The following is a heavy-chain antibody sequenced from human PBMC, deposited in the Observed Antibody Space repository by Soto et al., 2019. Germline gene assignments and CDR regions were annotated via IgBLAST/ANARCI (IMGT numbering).Heavy chain of an antibody. CDR2: IIPIFGTA. J-gene: IGHJ6*02. D-gene: IGHD2-15*01. Sequence: QVQLVQSGAEVKKPGSSVKVSCKASGGTFSSYAISWVRQAPGQGLEWMGGIIPIFGTADYAQKFQGRVTITADEXSSAAYMELSSLRSEDTAVYYWESVETQRYYYGMDVWGQGTTVTVSS. CDR1: GGTFSSYA. CDR3: ESVETQRYYYGMDV. V-gene: IGHV1-69*12.